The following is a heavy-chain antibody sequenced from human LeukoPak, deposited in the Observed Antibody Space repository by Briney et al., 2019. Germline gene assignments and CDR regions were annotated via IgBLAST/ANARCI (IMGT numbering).Heavy chain of an antibody. V-gene: IGHV1-69*13. J-gene: IGHJ4*02. CDR2: IIPIFGTA. CDR3: ARRYSSGWYILDY. D-gene: IGHD6-19*01. CDR1: GGTFSSYA. Sequence: ASVKVSCKASGGTFSSYAISWGRQAPGQGLKWMGGIIPIFGTANYAQKFQGRVTITADESTSTAYMELSSLRSEDTAVYYCARRYSSGWYILDYWGQGTLVTVSS.